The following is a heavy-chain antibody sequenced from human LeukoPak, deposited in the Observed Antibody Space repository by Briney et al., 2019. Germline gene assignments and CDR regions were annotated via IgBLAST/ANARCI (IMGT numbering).Heavy chain of an antibody. CDR2: IYYSGST. Sequence: PSETLSLTCTVSGGSISSSSYYWGWIRQPPGKGLEWIGSIYYSGSTYYNPSLKSRVTISVDTSKNQFSLKLSSVTAADTAVYYCARGGASSSWFIDYWGQGTLVTVSS. J-gene: IGHJ4*02. CDR3: ARGGASSSWFIDY. CDR1: GGSISSSSYY. D-gene: IGHD6-13*01. V-gene: IGHV4-39*01.